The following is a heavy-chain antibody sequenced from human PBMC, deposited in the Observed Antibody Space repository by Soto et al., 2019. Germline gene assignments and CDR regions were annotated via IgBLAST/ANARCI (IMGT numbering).Heavy chain of an antibody. D-gene: IGHD5-18*01. V-gene: IGHV4-31*03. CDR1: GGSISSGGYY. CDR3: ARGRGYNTKLDY. Sequence: QVQLQESGPGLVKPSQTLSLTCTVSGGSISSGGYYWTWIRQHPGKGLECIGYIYYSGSTYYTPSLRSRVTISVNTSSNQFSLKLNSVTAADTAVYFCARGRGYNTKLDYWGQGTLVTVSS. CDR2: IYYSGST. J-gene: IGHJ4*02.